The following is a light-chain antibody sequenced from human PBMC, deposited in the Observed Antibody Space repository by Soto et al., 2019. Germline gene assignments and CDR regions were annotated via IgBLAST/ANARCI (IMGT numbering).Light chain of an antibody. CDR1: SYNIGANY. CDR3: RAWDSSLSAGV. V-gene: IGLV1-51*01. J-gene: IGLJ2*01. Sequence: QSVLTQPPSVSAAPGQKVTISCSGSSYNIGANYVSWYQQLPGTAPKLLIYDNDKRPSGIPDRFSASKSGTSATLGITGLQTGDEAEYYCRAWDSSLSAGVFGGGTKLTVL. CDR2: DND.